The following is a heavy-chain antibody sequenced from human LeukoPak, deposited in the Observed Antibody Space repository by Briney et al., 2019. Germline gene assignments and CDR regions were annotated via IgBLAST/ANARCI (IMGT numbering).Heavy chain of an antibody. CDR3: AKDRPNFHENSGHYYRRDGDS. J-gene: IGHJ5*01. Sequence: GGSLRLSCQASGFTFYMYAMSWFRQAPGKGLEWVASMCGTAGCTFYPDSVKGRFTISRDNSKNVLYLRMNSLTAEDTAIYYCAKDRPNFHENSGHYYRRDGDSWGQGTLVTVSS. CDR2: MCGTAGCT. D-gene: IGHD3-22*01. V-gene: IGHV3-23*01. CDR1: GFTFYMYA.